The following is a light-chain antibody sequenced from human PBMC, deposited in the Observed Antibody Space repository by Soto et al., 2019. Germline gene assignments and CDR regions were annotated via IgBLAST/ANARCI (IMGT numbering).Light chain of an antibody. CDR2: AAS. V-gene: IGKV1-39*01. J-gene: IGKJ2*01. Sequence: DIQMTQSPSSLSASVGARVTITCRASQSISSYLNWDQQKPGKAPKLLIYAASSLQSGVPSRFSGIGSRTDFTLTISSLQPEDFATYYCPQSYSTPVFGQGTKLEIK. CDR3: PQSYSTPV. CDR1: QSISSY.